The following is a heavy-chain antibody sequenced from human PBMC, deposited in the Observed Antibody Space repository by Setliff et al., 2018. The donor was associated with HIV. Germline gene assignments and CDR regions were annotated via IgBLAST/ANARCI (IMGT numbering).Heavy chain of an antibody. V-gene: IGHV2-70*11. CDR3: VRMISYSPYFDY. CDR1: GGSISSGGYY. CDR2: IDWDDDK. Sequence: TLSLTCTVSGGSISSGGYYWNWIRQPPGKALEWLARIDWDDDKYYSTSLKTRLTISKDTSKNQVVLKMTNMDPVDTATYYCVRMISYSPYFDYWGQGTLVTVSS. J-gene: IGHJ4*02. D-gene: IGHD1-26*01.